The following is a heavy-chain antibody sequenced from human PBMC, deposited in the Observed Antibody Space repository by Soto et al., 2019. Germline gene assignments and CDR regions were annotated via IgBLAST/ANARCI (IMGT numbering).Heavy chain of an antibody. CDR1: GFTFRNYW. Sequence: EVQLVESGGGLVQPGGSLRLACVASGFTFRNYWMNWVRQAPGKGLEWVVNIGQDGSEKYYVDSVKGRFTVSRDNAKNSLYLQMDSLRAEDTAVYYCARGTPTPGLDYWGQGTLVTVSS. CDR2: IGQDGSEK. V-gene: IGHV3-7*03. D-gene: IGHD7-27*01. J-gene: IGHJ4*02. CDR3: ARGTPTPGLDY.